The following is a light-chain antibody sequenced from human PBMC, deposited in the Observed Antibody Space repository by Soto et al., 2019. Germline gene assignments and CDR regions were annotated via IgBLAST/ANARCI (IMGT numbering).Light chain of an antibody. CDR2: DAS. CDR1: QGISRY. V-gene: IGKV3D-11*01. J-gene: IGKJ2*01. CDR3: QQRSNWYT. Sequence: EVVLTQSPATLSLSPGERATLSCRASQGISRYLAWYQQTPGQAPRLLIYDASKRATGVPGRFSGSGSGTDFTLIISRLEPEDFAVYYCQQRSNWYTFGQGTKIEIK.